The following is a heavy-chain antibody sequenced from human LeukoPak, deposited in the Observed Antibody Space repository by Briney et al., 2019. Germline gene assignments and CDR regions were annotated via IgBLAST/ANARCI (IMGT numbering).Heavy chain of an antibody. J-gene: IGHJ6*02. D-gene: IGHD3-3*01. CDR3: ARENFVLRFLEYYGMDV. Sequence: PGGSLRLSCAASGFTFSSYSMNWVGQAPGKGLEWVSSISSSSSYIYYADSVKGRFTISRDNAKNSLYLQMNSLRAEDTAVYYCARENFVLRFLEYYGMDVWGQGTTVTVSS. CDR1: GFTFSSYS. CDR2: ISSSSSYI. V-gene: IGHV3-21*01.